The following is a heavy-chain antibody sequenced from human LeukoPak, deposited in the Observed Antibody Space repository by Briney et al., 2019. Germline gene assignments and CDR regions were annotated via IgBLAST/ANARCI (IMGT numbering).Heavy chain of an antibody. V-gene: IGHV3-30-3*01. J-gene: IGHJ5*02. Sequence: GGSLRLSCAASGFTFSSYAMHWVRQAPGKGLEWVAVISYDGSNKYYADSVKGRFTISRDNSKNTLYLQMTSLRAEDTAVYYCARDLWFGELLLTAPNWFDPWGQGTLVTVSS. CDR3: ARDLWFGELLLTAPNWFDP. CDR2: ISYDGSNK. D-gene: IGHD3-10*01. CDR1: GFTFSSYA.